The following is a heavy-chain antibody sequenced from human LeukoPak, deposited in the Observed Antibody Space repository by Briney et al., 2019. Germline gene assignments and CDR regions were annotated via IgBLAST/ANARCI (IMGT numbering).Heavy chain of an antibody. Sequence: GRSLRLSCAASGFTFDDYAMHWVRPAPWKGLEWVSGISWNRGSIDYAGSVRGRFTISRDNAKSSLYLQMNSLRAEDMALYCCAKDMRAVAGASSAFDIWGQGTMVTVSS. CDR2: ISWNRGSI. V-gene: IGHV3-9*03. CDR1: GFTFDDYA. D-gene: IGHD6-19*01. CDR3: AKDMRAVAGASSAFDI. J-gene: IGHJ3*02.